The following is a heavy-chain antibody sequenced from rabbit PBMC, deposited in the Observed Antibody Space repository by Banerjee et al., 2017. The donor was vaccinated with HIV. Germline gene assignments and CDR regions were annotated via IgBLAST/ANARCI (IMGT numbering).Heavy chain of an antibody. CDR3: ARAYDNGSGYNL. CDR2: IYTGSGST. CDR1: GFSFSSSYY. D-gene: IGHD1-1*01. J-gene: IGHJ4*01. V-gene: IGHV1S40*01. Sequence: QSLEESGGGLVQPEGSLTLTCTASGFSFSSSYYMCWVRQAPGKGLEWIACIYTGSGSTYYASWAKGRVTITKTSSTTVTLQMTSLTAADTATYFCARAYDNGSGYNLWGQGTLVTVS.